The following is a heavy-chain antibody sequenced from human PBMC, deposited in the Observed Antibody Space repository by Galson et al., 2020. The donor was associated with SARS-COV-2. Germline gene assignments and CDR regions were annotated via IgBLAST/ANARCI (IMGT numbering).Heavy chain of an antibody. CDR1: GFSFSDYN. V-gene: IGHV3-21*06. Sequence: GGSLRLSCAASGFSFSDYNFNWVRQAPGKGLEWVSSTSVTSNSIYYADSLKGRFTMSRDNAKNSLYLEMNSLRVEDTAMYFCARQLDSNTAVGFDFWGQGTLVSVSS. CDR3: ARQLDSNTAVGFDF. CDR2: TSVTSNSI. J-gene: IGHJ4*02. D-gene: IGHD4-4*01.